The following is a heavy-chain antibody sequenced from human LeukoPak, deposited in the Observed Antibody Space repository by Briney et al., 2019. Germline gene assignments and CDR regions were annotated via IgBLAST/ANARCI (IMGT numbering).Heavy chain of an antibody. CDR3: ARDRQLLDFDY. D-gene: IGHD1-26*01. CDR2: IYYSGST. V-gene: IGHV4-39*07. Sequence: SETLSLTCTVSGGSISSSSYYWGWIRQPPGKGLEWIGSIYYSGSTYYNPSLKSRVTISVDTSKNQFSLKLSSVTAADTAVYYCARDRQLLDFDYWGQGTLVTVSS. J-gene: IGHJ4*02. CDR1: GGSISSSSYY.